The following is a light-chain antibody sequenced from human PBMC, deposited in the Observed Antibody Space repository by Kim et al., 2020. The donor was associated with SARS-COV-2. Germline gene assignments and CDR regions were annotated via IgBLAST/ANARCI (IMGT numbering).Light chain of an antibody. V-gene: IGLV2-11*01. CDR2: DVS. CDR3: CSYAGSYTFV. CDR1: SSDVGDYNF. Sequence: QSALTQPHSVSGSPGQSVTISCTGTSSDVGDYNFVSWYQQHPGKAPKLMIYDVSKRPSGVPDRFSGSKSGNTASLTISGLQAEDEADYYCCSYAGSYTFVFGGGTRLTVL. J-gene: IGLJ2*01.